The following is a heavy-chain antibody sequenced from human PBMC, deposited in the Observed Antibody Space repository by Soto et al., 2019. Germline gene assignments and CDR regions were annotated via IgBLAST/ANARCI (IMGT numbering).Heavy chain of an antibody. CDR2: INPNNGAT. CDR1: GNTFTAYF. Sequence: QAQLVQSGAAVKKPGASVTVSCKASGNTFTAYFIHWVRQAPGQGFEWVGWINPNNGATNIARKFQGRVTMTRDTSISTAYMELSRVRSDDTAIFYCARVLTSVTTGELDPWGQGTLVTVSS. V-gene: IGHV1-2*02. CDR3: ARVLTSVTTGELDP. J-gene: IGHJ5*02. D-gene: IGHD4-17*01.